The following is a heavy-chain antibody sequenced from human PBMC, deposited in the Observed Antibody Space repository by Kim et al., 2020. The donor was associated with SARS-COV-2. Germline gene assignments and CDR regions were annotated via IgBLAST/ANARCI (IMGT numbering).Heavy chain of an antibody. J-gene: IGHJ4*02. Sequence: GGSLRLSCAASGFTFSSSWMSWVRQAPGKGLEWVANIKQDGSEKYYVDSVKGRFTISIDNAKNSLYLQMNRQRAEDTGVYYCARGGYDGSGGYVGKADYWGQGNLVTFSS. CDR3: ARGGYDGSGGYVGKADY. CDR2: IKQDGSEK. CDR1: GFTFSSSW. V-gene: IGHV3-7*01. D-gene: IGHD3-10*01.